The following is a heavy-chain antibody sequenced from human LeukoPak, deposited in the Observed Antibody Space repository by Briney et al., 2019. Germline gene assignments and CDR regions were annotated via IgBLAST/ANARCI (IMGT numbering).Heavy chain of an antibody. J-gene: IGHJ2*01. CDR2: AYYRSKWYN. CDR1: GDSVSNNRAT. Sequence: SQALSLTCAISGDSVSNNRATWNWIRQSPSRGLEWLGRAYYRSKWYNDYAVSVKSRITINPDTSRNQFSLKLNSVTAADTAVYYCVRRQWELQYFDLWGRGTLVAVSS. CDR3: VRRQWELQYFDL. V-gene: IGHV6-1*01. D-gene: IGHD1-26*01.